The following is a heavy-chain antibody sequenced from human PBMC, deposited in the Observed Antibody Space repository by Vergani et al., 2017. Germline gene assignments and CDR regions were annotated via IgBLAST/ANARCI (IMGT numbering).Heavy chain of an antibody. CDR2: ISSSSSTI. Sequence: EVQLVESGGGLVQPGGSLRLSCAASGFTFSSYSMNWVRQAPGKGLEWVSYISSSSSTIYYPDSVKGRFTISRDNAKNSLYLQMNSLRAEDTAVYYCARDTIFGVVIHFDYWGQGTLVTVSS. D-gene: IGHD3-3*01. CDR1: GFTFSSYS. V-gene: IGHV3-48*01. CDR3: ARDTIFGVVIHFDY. J-gene: IGHJ4*02.